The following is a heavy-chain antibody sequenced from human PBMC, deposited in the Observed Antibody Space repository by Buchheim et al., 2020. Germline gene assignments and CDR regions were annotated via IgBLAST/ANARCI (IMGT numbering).Heavy chain of an antibody. CDR2: IWYDGSNK. J-gene: IGHJ4*02. D-gene: IGHD3-3*01. CDR3: ARVDYTASFDY. Sequence: QVQLVESGGGVVQPGRSLRLSCAASGFTFSSYGMHWVRQAPGKGLEWVAVIWYDGSNKYYADSVKGRFTISSANSNTKLYLQMNSLRAEDTAVYYCARVDYTASFDYWGQGTL. CDR1: GFTFSSYG. V-gene: IGHV3-33*01.